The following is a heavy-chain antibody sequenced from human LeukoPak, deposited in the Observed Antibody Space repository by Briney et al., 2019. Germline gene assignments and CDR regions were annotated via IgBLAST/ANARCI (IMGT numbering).Heavy chain of an antibody. J-gene: IGHJ4*02. CDR1: GYHFTTYW. CDR3: ARLDTKNYQF. V-gene: IGHV5-51*01. CDR2: VFPGDSKT. D-gene: IGHD1-7*01. Sequence: GDSLKISCKVSGYHFTTYWIAWVRQKPGKGLEWMGMVFPGDSKTNYSPAFLGQVTVSVDKSIGAAYLQWRSLKASDTAMYYCARLDTKNYQFWGQGTLVSVSS.